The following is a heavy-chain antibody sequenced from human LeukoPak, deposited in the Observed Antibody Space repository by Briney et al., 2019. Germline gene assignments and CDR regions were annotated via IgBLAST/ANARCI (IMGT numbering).Heavy chain of an antibody. CDR3: ARSQGGSCGGACCSFDY. Sequence: PGGSLRLSCAASGFTFSDYALTWVRQAPGKGLEWVSAFTGVGGATYYADSVKGRFTISRDSSKNTLHLQMSSLRPEDTAVYYCARSQGGSCGGACCSFDYWGQGSLVTVSS. CDR2: FTGVGGAT. CDR1: GFTFSDYA. V-gene: IGHV3-23*01. D-gene: IGHD2-15*01. J-gene: IGHJ4*02.